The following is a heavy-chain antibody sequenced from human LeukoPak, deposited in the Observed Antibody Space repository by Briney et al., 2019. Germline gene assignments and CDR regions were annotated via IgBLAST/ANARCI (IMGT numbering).Heavy chain of an antibody. D-gene: IGHD1-1*01. Sequence: PGGSLRLSCAASGFTLSSPWLHWVRQAPGKGLVWVSGINSDGSSSSYADSVKGRFTISRDNAKNTLYLQMNSLRDEDTAVYYCTKGGTTLFDHWGQGTLVTVSS. CDR2: INSDGSSS. CDR1: GFTLSSPW. J-gene: IGHJ4*02. CDR3: TKGGTTLFDH. V-gene: IGHV3-74*01.